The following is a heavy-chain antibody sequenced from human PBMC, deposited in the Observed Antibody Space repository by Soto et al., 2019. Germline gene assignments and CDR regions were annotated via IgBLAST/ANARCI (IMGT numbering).Heavy chain of an antibody. CDR3: ARHKCCEDSCYDCYGMYV. Sequence: SQTLSLTCAISGDSVSSNSAAWNWIRQSPSRGLEWLGRTYYRSKWYNDYAVSVKSRISINPDTSKNQFSLQLNSVTPEDTAVYYCARHKCCEDSCYDCYGMYVWSQGTTDTVSS. V-gene: IGHV6-1*01. CDR1: GDSVSSNSAA. J-gene: IGHJ6*02. D-gene: IGHD2-15*01. CDR2: TYYRSKWYN.